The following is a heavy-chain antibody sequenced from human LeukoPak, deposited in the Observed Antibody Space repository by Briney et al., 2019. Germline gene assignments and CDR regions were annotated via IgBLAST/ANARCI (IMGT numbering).Heavy chain of an antibody. CDR1: GGSISSGSYY. J-gene: IGHJ4*02. V-gene: IGHV4-61*02. CDR3: ARDIWPGIAVADYFDY. CDR2: IYTSGST. D-gene: IGHD6-19*01. Sequence: SETLSLTCTVSGGSISSGSYYWSWIRQPAGKGLEWIGRIYTSGSTNYNPSLKSRVTISVDASKNQFSLKLSSVTAADTAVYYCARDIWPGIAVADYFDYWGQGTLVTVSS.